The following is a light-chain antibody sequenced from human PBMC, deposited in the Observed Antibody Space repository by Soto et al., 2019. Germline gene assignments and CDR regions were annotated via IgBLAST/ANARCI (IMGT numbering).Light chain of an antibody. CDR2: RVS. J-gene: IGKJ1*01. CDR3: LQGTHWPWT. Sequence: DVVMTQSPLSLPVTLGQPASISCRSSQSLVHSDGNTSLNWFQQRPGQSPRRLIYRVSSRDSGVPDRFGGSGSGTDFTLNISRVEAEDVGVYYCLQGTHWPWTCGQGTKVEIK. V-gene: IGKV2-30*02. CDR1: QSLVHSDGNTS.